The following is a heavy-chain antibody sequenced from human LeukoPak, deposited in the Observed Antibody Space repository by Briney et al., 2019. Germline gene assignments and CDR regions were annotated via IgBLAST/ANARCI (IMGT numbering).Heavy chain of an antibody. CDR2: ISYDGSNK. J-gene: IGHJ3*02. D-gene: IGHD3-22*01. CDR1: GFTFSSYG. Sequence: GGSLRLSCAASGFTFSSYGMHWVRQAPGKGLEWVAAISYDGSNKYYADSVKGRFTISRDNSKNTLYLQMNSLRAEDTAVYYCATFETGYYYDSSGYSWGQGTMVTVSS. V-gene: IGHV3-30*03. CDR3: ATFETGYYYDSSGYS.